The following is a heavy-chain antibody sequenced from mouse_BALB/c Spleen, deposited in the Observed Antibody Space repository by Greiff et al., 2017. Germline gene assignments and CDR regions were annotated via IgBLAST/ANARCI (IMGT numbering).Heavy chain of an antibody. V-gene: IGHV3-2*02. J-gene: IGHJ3*01. CDR3: ASPIYDGYWFAY. CDR1: GYSITSDYA. Sequence: EVKLMESGPGLVKPSQSLSLTCTVTGYSITSDYAWNWIRQFPGNKLEWMGYISYSGSTSYNPSLKSRISITRDTSKNQFFLQLNSVTTEDTATYYCASPIYDGYWFAYWGQGTLVTVSA. CDR2: ISYSGST. D-gene: IGHD2-3*01.